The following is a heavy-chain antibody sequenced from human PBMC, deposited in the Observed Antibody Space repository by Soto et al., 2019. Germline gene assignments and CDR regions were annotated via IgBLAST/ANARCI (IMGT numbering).Heavy chain of an antibody. D-gene: IGHD3-3*01. CDR3: ARHRITIFGVVITGWFDP. CDR2: IYPGDSDT. V-gene: IGHV5-51*01. J-gene: IGHJ5*02. Sequence: GESLKISCEGSGYSFTSYWIGWVRQMPGKGLEWMGIIYPGDSDTRYSPSFQGQVTISADKSISTAYLQWSSLKASDTAMYYCARHRITIFGVVITGWFDPWGQGTLVTVSS. CDR1: GYSFTSYW.